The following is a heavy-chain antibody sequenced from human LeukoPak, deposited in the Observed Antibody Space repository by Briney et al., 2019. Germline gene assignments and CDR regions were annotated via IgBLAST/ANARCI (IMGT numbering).Heavy chain of an antibody. CDR3: ARDKAGTLAFDI. CDR1: GFTLSSYW. CDR2: IKQDGSEK. V-gene: IGHV3-7*01. Sequence: GGSLRLSCAASGFTLSSYWMSWVRQAPGKGLEWVANIKQDGSEKYYVDSVKGRFTISRDNAKNSLYLQMNSLRAEDTAVYYCARDKAGTLAFDIWGQGTMATDSS. J-gene: IGHJ3*02.